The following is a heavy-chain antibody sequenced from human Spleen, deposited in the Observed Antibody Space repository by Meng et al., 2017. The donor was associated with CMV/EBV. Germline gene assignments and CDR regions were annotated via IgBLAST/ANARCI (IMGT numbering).Heavy chain of an antibody. CDR2: INSDGNRI. D-gene: IGHD3-22*01. CDR1: GFTFSSYW. V-gene: IGHV3-74*01. CDR3: AREDHYYDNGGYLRYFDN. J-gene: IGHJ4*02. Sequence: LSLTCAASGFTFSSYWMHWVRQAPGKGLVWVSRINSDGNRIRSADSVKGRFTTSRDNAKNTLYLQMNSLRAEDTAVYYCAREDHYYDNGGYLRYFDNWGQGTLVTVSS.